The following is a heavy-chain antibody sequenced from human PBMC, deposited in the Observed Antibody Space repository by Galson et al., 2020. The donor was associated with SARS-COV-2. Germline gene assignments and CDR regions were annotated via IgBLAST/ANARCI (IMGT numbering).Heavy chain of an antibody. CDR3: ASDDIQYGGYWGRPAVGMDV. CDR2: ISYDGSNK. D-gene: IGHD5-12*01. V-gene: IGHV3-30*03. J-gene: IGHJ6*02. Sequence: TGGSLRLSCAASGFTFSSYGMHWVRQAPGKGLEWVAVISYDGSNKYYADSVKGRFTISRDNSKNTLYLQMNSLRAEDTAVYYCASDDIQYGGYWGRPAVGMDVWGQGTTVTVSS. CDR1: GFTFSSYG.